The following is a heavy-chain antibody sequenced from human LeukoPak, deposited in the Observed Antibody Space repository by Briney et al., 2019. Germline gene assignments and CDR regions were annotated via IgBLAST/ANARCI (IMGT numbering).Heavy chain of an antibody. CDR1: GFTFSSYG. Sequence: PGRSVRLSCAASGFTFSSYGMHWVRQAPGKGLEWVAVIWYDGSNKYYADYVKGRFTISIDNSNNTLYLQLNSLRAEDTAVYYCAKLYYYGSGRVPLSDYWGQGTLVTVSS. V-gene: IGHV3-33*06. D-gene: IGHD3-10*01. CDR2: IWYDGSNK. J-gene: IGHJ4*02. CDR3: AKLYYYGSGRVPLSDY.